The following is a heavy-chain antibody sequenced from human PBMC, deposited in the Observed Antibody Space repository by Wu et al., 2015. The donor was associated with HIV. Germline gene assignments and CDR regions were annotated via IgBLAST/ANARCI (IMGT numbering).Heavy chain of an antibody. J-gene: IGHJ3*02. CDR3: AAEPKFSGSDAFDI. V-gene: IGHV1-58*02. CDR1: GFTFTSSA. D-gene: IGHD3-10*01. Sequence: QLVQSGPEVKKPGTSVKVSCKASGFTFTSSAMQWVRQARGQRLEWIGWIVVGSGNTNYAQKFQERVTITRDMSTSTAYMELSSLRSEDTAVYYCAAEPKFSGSDAFDIWGQGDNGHRLF. CDR2: IVVGSGNT.